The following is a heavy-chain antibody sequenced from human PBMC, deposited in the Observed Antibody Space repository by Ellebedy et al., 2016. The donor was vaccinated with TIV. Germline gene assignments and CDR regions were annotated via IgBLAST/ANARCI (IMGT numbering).Heavy chain of an antibody. V-gene: IGHV3-23*01. CDR2: ISGNGRNT. CDR3: AQTNWGSGGFYGMDV. CDR1: GFTFSNYA. J-gene: IGHJ6*02. D-gene: IGHD7-27*01. Sequence: GESLKISCAASGFTFSNYAMTWVRQAPGKGLEWVSAISGNGRNTHYANSLKDRFTVSRDNSRNTLYLQLDSLRAEDTAVYYCAQTNWGSGGFYGMDVWGQGTTVTVSS.